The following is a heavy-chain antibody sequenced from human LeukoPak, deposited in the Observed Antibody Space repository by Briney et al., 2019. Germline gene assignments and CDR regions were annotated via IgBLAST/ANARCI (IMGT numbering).Heavy chain of an antibody. CDR2: INYSGST. Sequence: SETLSLTCTVSGGSISSSSYYWGWIRQPPGKGLEWIGSINYSGSTYYNPSLKSRVTISVDTSKNQFSLQLSSVNAADTAVYYCARVLRFLEWSFDYWGQGTLVTVSS. V-gene: IGHV4-39*01. CDR1: GGSISSSSYY. J-gene: IGHJ4*02. D-gene: IGHD3-3*01. CDR3: ARVLRFLEWSFDY.